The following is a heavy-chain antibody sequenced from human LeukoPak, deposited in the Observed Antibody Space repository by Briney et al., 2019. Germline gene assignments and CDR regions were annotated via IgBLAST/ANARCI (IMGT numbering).Heavy chain of an antibody. J-gene: IGHJ4*02. CDR1: GFTFSTYG. V-gene: IGHV3-64*01. Sequence: GSLRLSCAASGFTFSTYGMHWVRQAPGQGLEYVSAITGNGDSTYYANSVKGRFTISRDNSKNTLYLQMGSLRAEDMAVYYCARDLRSLVVVPAAIDYWGQGTLVTVSS. CDR2: ITGNGDST. CDR3: ARDLRSLVVVPAAIDY. D-gene: IGHD2-2*01.